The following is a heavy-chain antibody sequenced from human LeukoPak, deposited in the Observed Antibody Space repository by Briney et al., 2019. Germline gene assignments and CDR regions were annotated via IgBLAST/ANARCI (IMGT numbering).Heavy chain of an antibody. V-gene: IGHV3-9*01. D-gene: IGHD6-19*01. J-gene: IGHJ4*02. CDR1: GFTFDDYA. CDR3: AKSMGSGWYFDY. Sequence: GGSLRLSCAASGFTFDDYAMHWVRQAPGKGLEWVSGISWNSGSIGYADSVKGRFTISRDNAKNSLYLQMNSLRAEHTALYYCAKSMGSGWYFDYWGQGTLVTVSS. CDR2: ISWNSGSI.